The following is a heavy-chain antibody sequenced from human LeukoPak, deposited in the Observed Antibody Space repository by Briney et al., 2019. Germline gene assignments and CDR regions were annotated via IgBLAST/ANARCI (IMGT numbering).Heavy chain of an antibody. J-gene: IGHJ6*03. CDR3: AREGGFSYYYYMDV. D-gene: IGHD2-15*01. Sequence: SSETLSLTCAVYGGSFSGYYWSWIRQPPGKGLEWIGEINHSGSTNYNPSLKSRVTISVDTSKNQFSLKLSSVTAADTAVYYCAREGGFSYYYYMDVWGKGTTVTISS. V-gene: IGHV4-34*01. CDR1: GGSFSGYY. CDR2: INHSGST.